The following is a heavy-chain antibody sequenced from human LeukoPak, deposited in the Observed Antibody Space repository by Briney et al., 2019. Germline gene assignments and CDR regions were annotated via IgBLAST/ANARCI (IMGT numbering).Heavy chain of an antibody. V-gene: IGHV1-46*01. J-gene: IGHJ4*02. CDR3: GSGYKTVSVFDH. D-gene: IGHD5-24*01. CDR1: RYTLTTYY. Sequence: ASVKVSCKASRYTLTTYYMHWVRQAPGQGLVWMGLINPSGGGTRYAQKFQGRVTMTRDTSTSTVYMELSSLRSEDTAVYYCGSGYKTVSVFDHWGQGTLVTVSS. CDR2: INPSGGGT.